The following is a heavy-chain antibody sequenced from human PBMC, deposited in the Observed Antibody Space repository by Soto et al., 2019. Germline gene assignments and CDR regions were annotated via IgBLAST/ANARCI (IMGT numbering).Heavy chain of an antibody. J-gene: IGHJ4*02. D-gene: IGHD3-10*01. Sequence: ASVKVSCKASGHTFTAYYMRWVRQAPGQGLEWMGWINPNSGNIGYAQRFQGRVTMTRDTAIRTAYMEVSSLRSDDTAVYYCARGRASGSYYLLDYWGQGTLVTVSS. CDR2: INPNSGNI. V-gene: IGHV1-8*02. CDR1: GHTFTAYY. CDR3: ARGRASGSYYLLDY.